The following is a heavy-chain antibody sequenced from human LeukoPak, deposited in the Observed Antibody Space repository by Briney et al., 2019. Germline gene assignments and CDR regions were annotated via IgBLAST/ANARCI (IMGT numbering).Heavy chain of an antibody. CDR1: GFTFSSYG. V-gene: IGHV3-23*01. D-gene: IGHD6-13*01. CDR2: ISGSGGST. CDR3: AKVSRSSSWYYYYYMDV. Sequence: GGSLRLSCAASGFTFSSYGMSWVRQAPGKGLEWVSAISGSGGSTYYADSVKGRFTISRDNSKNTLYLQMNSLRAEDTAVYYCAKVSRSSSWYYYYYMDVWGKGTTVTISS. J-gene: IGHJ6*03.